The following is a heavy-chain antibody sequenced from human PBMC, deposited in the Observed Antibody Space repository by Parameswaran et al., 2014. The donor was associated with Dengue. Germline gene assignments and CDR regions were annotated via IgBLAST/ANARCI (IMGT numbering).Heavy chain of an antibody. CDR2: IYYSGST. V-gene: IGHV4-59*13. J-gene: IGHJ3*02. D-gene: IGHD2-2*01. CDR3: AREGVVVPAAPQAAFDI. Sequence: PGKGLEWIGYIYYSGSTNYNPSLKSRVTISVDTSKNQFSLKLSSVTAADTAVYYCAREGVVVPAAPQAAFDIWGQGTMVTVSS.